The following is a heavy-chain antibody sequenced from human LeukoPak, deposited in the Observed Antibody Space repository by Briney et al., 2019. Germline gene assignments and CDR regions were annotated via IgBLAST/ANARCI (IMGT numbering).Heavy chain of an antibody. J-gene: IGHJ4*02. CDR1: GFTFTSYA. Sequence: GGSLRLSCAASGFTFTSYAMSWVRQAPGKGLEWVSLVSITGNTTYYADSVKGRFTISRDNSKNTLYLQMNSLRAEDTAVYYCAKTLLLGHYYFDYWGQGTLVTVSS. V-gene: IGHV3-23*01. CDR2: VSITGNTT. CDR3: AKTLLLGHYYFDY. D-gene: IGHD3-10*01.